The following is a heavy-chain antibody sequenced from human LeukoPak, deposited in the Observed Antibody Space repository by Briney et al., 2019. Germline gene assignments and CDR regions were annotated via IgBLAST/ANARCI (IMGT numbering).Heavy chain of an antibody. CDR2: ISSSSSYI. CDR1: GFTFSSYS. CDR3: ARDGGRAVEYYFDY. V-gene: IGHV3-21*01. D-gene: IGHD3-16*01. Sequence: PGGSLRLSCAASGFTFSSYSMNWVRQAPGKGLEWVSSISSSSSYIYYADSVKGRFTISRDNAKNSLYLQMNSLRAGDTAVYYCARDGGRAVEYYFDYWGQGTLVTVSS. J-gene: IGHJ4*02.